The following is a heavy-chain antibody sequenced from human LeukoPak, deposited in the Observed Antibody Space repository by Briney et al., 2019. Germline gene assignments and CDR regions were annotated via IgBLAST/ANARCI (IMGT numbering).Heavy chain of an antibody. Sequence: PSETLSLTCTVSGGSISNYYWSWIRQPPGKGLEWIGEINHSGSTNYNPSLKSRVTISVDTSKNQFSLKLSSVTAADTAVYYCARGQGLYGYWGQGTLVTVSS. CDR3: ARGQGLYGY. CDR1: GGSISNYY. CDR2: INHSGST. V-gene: IGHV4-34*01. J-gene: IGHJ4*02. D-gene: IGHD3-10*01.